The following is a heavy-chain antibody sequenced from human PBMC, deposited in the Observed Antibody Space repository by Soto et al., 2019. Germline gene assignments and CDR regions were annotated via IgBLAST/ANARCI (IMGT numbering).Heavy chain of an antibody. Sequence: QLVETGGGLIQPGTSLTLSCAASGFSVSRNYMTWVRQAPGKGLEWVSFVYSGGATFYAYSVKGRFILSRDDSQNTMYLQMNNLSAEDTAECYCARVPGRLWGRGTLVTVAS. CDR2: VYSGGAT. V-gene: IGHV3-53*02. J-gene: IGHJ4*02. CDR3: ARVPGRL. CDR1: GFSVSRNY. D-gene: IGHD3-10*01.